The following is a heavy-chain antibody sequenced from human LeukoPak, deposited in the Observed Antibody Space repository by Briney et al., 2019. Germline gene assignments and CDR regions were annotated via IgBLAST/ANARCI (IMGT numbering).Heavy chain of an antibody. CDR3: ARGPVEAVFGVSTED. V-gene: IGHV1-8*01. Sequence: ASVRVSCKASGYTFTSYDINWVRQATGQGLEWMGWMNPSSGNTGYAQKFQGRVSMTRDTSISTAYMELSSLRSEDTAVYYCARGPVEAVFGVSTEDWGRGTTVTVSS. CDR1: GYTFTSYD. CDR2: MNPSSGNT. D-gene: IGHD3-10*02. J-gene: IGHJ6*02.